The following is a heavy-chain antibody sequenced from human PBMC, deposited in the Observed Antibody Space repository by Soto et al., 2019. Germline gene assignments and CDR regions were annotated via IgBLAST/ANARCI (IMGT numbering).Heavy chain of an antibody. CDR3: AAGQWLVRGSGFDP. V-gene: IGHV3-21*01. D-gene: IGHD6-19*01. J-gene: IGHJ5*02. CDR1: GFTFSSYS. CDR2: ISSSSSYI. Sequence: EVQLVESGGGLVKPGGSLRLSCAASGFTFSSYSMNWVRQAPGKGLEWVSSISSSSSYIYYADSVKGRFTISRDNAKSSLYLQMNSLRAEDTAVYYCAAGQWLVRGSGFDPWGQGTLVTVSS.